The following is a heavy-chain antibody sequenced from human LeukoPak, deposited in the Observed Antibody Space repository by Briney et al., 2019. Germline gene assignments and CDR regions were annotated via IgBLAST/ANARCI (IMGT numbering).Heavy chain of an antibody. CDR2: ISSNNGYI. CDR1: GLSFSSYR. V-gene: IGHV3-21*01. D-gene: IGHD6-6*01. Sequence: PGGSLRLSCAASGLSFSSYRMNWVRQAPGKGLEWVASISSNNGYIYYADSVKGQFTISRDNGKNSLHLQMNSLRAEDAAVYYCARDLGTRKSIAFADWGQGTLVTVSS. J-gene: IGHJ4*02. CDR3: ARDLGTRKSIAFAD.